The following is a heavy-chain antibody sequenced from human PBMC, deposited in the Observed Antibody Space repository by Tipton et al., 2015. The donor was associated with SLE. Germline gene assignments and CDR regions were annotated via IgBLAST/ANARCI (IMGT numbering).Heavy chain of an antibody. CDR1: GGSISSSSYY. V-gene: IGHV4-39*01. Sequence: TLSLTCTVSGGSISSSSYYWGWIRQPPGKGLEWIGSIYYSGSTYYNPPLKSRVTISGDTSKNQFSLKLSSVTAADTAVYYCARALRGGSGRGWFDPWGQGTLVTVSS. CDR3: ARALRGGSGRGWFDP. D-gene: IGHD6-19*01. CDR2: IYYSGST. J-gene: IGHJ5*02.